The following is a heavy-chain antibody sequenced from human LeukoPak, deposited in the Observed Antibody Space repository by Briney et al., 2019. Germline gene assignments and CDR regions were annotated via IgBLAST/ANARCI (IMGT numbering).Heavy chain of an antibody. CDR2: ISGSGGST. CDR3: AKETPAAPYYYYGMDV. D-gene: IGHD2-2*01. V-gene: IGHV3-23*01. Sequence: GGSLRLSCAASGFTFSSYAMIWVRQAPGKGLEWVSAISGSGGSTYYADSVKGRFTISRDNSKNTLYLQMNSLRAEDTAVYYCAKETPAAPYYYYGMDVWGQGTTVTVSS. J-gene: IGHJ6*02. CDR1: GFTFSSYA.